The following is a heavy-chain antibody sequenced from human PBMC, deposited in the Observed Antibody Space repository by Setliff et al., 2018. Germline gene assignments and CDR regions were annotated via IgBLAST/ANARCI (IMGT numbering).Heavy chain of an antibody. Sequence: ASVKVSCKASGYTFSGYYMHWVRQAPGQGLEWMGRINPNSGGTNYAQKFQGRVTMTRDTSTSTVYMELSSLRSGDTAMYYCARELLFGGVNWFDPWGQGTLVTVSS. CDR2: INPNSGGT. CDR1: GYTFSGYY. D-gene: IGHD3-3*01. CDR3: ARELLFGGVNWFDP. V-gene: IGHV1-2*06. J-gene: IGHJ5*02.